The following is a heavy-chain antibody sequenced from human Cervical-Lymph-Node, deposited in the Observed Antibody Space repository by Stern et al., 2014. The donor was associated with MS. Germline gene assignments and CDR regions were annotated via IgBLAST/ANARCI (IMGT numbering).Heavy chain of an antibody. J-gene: IGHJ4*02. CDR3: ARTSYGANSLQLDF. D-gene: IGHD4/OR15-4a*01. CDR1: GYNFTNYF. Sequence: QEQLVESGAEVTKPGASVKVSCKTSGYNFTNYFIHWVRQAPGEGLEWMGIINPSDGGRRYAQKYQGRITLTRDGSTTTVYMEISSLTSSDTAVYYCARTSYGANSLQLDFWGQGTLVTVS. CDR2: INPSDGGR. V-gene: IGHV1-46*01.